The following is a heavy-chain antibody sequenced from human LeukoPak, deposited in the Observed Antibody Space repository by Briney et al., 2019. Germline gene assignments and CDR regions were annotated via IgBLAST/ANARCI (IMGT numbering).Heavy chain of an antibody. CDR1: GFTFSSYA. CDR2: ISSNGGST. CDR3: AKRGYYGSGSYFDY. Sequence: PGGSLRLSCAASGFTFSSYAMHWVRQAPGKGLEYVSAISSNGGSTYYANSVKGRFTISRDNSKNTLYLQMNSLRAEDTAVYYCAKRGYYGSGSYFDYWGQGTLVTVSS. D-gene: IGHD3-10*01. V-gene: IGHV3-64*01. J-gene: IGHJ4*02.